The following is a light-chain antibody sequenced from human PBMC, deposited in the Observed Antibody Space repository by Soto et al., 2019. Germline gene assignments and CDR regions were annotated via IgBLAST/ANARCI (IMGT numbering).Light chain of an antibody. Sequence: QSVLTQPASASGTPGQTVTLPCSGGSSNIGGNYVFWYQHLPGTAPKLLIFRNNLRPSGVPARFSGSKSGTSASRAISGIRSDEEADYYCATWDVPLGGHIVFGGGTQLTVL. J-gene: IGLJ7*01. V-gene: IGLV1-47*01. CDR3: ATWDVPLGGHIV. CDR1: SSNIGGNY. CDR2: RNN.